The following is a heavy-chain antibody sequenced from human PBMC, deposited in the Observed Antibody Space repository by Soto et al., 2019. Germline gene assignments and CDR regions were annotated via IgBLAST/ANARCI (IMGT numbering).Heavy chain of an antibody. J-gene: IGHJ4*02. CDR1: GGSISTNSHY. Sequence: QLQLPQSGPGLVKPSETLSLTCTVSGGSISTNSHYWAWIRQTPVKGLEWIGSIHYDGTTYYNPTLKSRVTVSLATARNPFSLNLISVSASATDGDSCSRRVGIYGDWDFDYWGQGTLVTLSS. V-gene: IGHV4-39*01. CDR2: IHYDGTT. CDR3: SRRVGIYGDWDFDY. D-gene: IGHD4-17*01.